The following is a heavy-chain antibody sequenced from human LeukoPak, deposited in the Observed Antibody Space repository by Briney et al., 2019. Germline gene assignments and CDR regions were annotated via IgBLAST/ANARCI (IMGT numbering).Heavy chain of an antibody. D-gene: IGHD4-17*01. V-gene: IGHV1-69*06. J-gene: IGHJ6*03. CDR2: IIPIFGTA. CDR3: ARDRRDYGDYVPYYYYYMDV. CDR1: GGTFSSYA. Sequence: SVKVSCKASGGTFSSYAISWVRQAPGQGLEWMGGIIPIFGTANYAQKFQGRVTITADKSTSTAYMELSSLRSEDTAVYYCARDRRDYGDYVPYYYYYMDVWGKGTTVTISS.